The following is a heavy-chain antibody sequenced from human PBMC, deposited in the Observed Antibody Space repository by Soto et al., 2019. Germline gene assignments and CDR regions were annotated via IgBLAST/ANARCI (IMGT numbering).Heavy chain of an antibody. CDR3: ARDAGCSGGSCYSPGAFDI. J-gene: IGHJ3*02. D-gene: IGHD2-15*01. Sequence: GGSLRLSCAASGFTFSSYSMNWVRQAPGKGLEWVSYISSSSTIYYADSVKGRFTISRDNAKNSLYLQMNSLRAEDTAVYYCARDAGCSGGSCYSPGAFDIWGQGTMVTVSS. CDR1: GFTFSSYS. V-gene: IGHV3-48*01. CDR2: ISSSSTI.